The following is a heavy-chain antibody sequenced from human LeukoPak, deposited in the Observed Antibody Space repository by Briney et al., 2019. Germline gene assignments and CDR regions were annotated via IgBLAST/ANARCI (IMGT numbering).Heavy chain of an antibody. CDR3: AGGYGSGSYSA. Sequence: GGSLRLSCATSGFPFSDFSMSWVRQAPGKGLEWISTTNSGGTSTYYAESVKGRFTISRDNSKNSLYLQMNSLRAEDTAVYYCAGGYGSGSYSAWGQGILVTVSS. J-gene: IGHJ5*02. CDR1: GFPFSDFS. D-gene: IGHD3-10*01. CDR2: TNSGGTST. V-gene: IGHV3-23*01.